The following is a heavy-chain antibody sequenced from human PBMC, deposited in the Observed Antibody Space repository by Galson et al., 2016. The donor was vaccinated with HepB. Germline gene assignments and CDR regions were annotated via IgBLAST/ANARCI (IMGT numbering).Heavy chain of an antibody. V-gene: IGHV4-61*02. CDR2: VYTGGTT. D-gene: IGHD2-21*01. CDR1: GGSVSSGNYY. CDR3: ASHCGGDCYNNLADAFDI. J-gene: IGHJ3*02. Sequence: TLSLTCTVSGGSVSSGNYYWSWIRQPAGMGLEWIGRVYTGGTTNYNPSLKSRVTISLGTSKNQFSLELSSVTAGDTAVYFCASHCGGDCYNNLADAFDIWGRGTMVTVSS.